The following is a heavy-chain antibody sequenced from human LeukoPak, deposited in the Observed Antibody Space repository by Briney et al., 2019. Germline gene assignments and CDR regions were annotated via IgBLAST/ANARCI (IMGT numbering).Heavy chain of an antibody. D-gene: IGHD6-13*01. J-gene: IGHJ4*02. CDR1: GGAISSYY. CDR3: ARGHSSSWYSLDC. V-gene: IGHV4-59*01. Sequence: PSETLSLTCTVSGGAISSYYWSWIRQPPGKGLEWIGYIYYSGSTTYSPSLQSRVTISVDTSKNQFYLNLTSVTAADTAVYYCARGHSSSWYSLDCWGQGILVTVSS. CDR2: IYYSGST.